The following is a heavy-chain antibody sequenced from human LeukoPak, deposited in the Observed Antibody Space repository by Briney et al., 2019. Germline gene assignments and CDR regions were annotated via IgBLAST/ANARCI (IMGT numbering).Heavy chain of an antibody. CDR3: AKDYCGGGCYSGWYFDL. CDR2: ISYNSDTI. Sequence: YPGRSLRLSCAASGFTFDDYAMHWVRQAPGKGLEWVSGISYNSDTIAYADSVKGRFTISRDNAKNSLYLQMNSLRAEDTALYYCAKDYCGGGCYSGWYFDLWGRGTLVTVSS. CDR1: GFTFDDYA. D-gene: IGHD2-21*02. V-gene: IGHV3-9*01. J-gene: IGHJ2*01.